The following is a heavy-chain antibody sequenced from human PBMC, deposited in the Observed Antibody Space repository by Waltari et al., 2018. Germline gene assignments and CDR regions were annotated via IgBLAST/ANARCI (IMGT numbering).Heavy chain of an antibody. Sequence: QVQLQQWGAGLLKPSETLSLTCAVYGGSFSGYYWSWIRQPPGKGLEWIGEITHEGSTNDNPSLKSRVTISVDTSKNQFSLKLSSVTAADTAVYYCALGDYMDVWGKGTTVTVSS. D-gene: IGHD3-16*01. J-gene: IGHJ6*03. CDR2: ITHEGST. CDR1: GGSFSGYY. CDR3: ALGDYMDV. V-gene: IGHV4-34*01.